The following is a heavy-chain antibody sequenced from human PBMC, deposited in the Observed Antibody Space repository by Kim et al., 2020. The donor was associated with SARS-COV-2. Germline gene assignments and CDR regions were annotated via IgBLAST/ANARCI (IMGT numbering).Heavy chain of an antibody. CDR1: GFTFSSCG. J-gene: IGHJ6*01. CDR3: ARDQGPLLRGVPDTYY. D-gene: IGHD3-10*01. Sequence: GGSLRLSCAASGFTFSSCGMHWVRQAPGKGLEWVAVISYDGSNKYYADSVKGRFTISRDNSKNTLYLQMNSLRAEDTALYYCARDQGPLLRGVPDTYY. CDR2: ISYDGSNK. V-gene: IGHV3-30*03.